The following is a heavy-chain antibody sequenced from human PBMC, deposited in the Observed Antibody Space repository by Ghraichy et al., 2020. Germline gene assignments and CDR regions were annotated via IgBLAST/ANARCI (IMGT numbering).Heavy chain of an antibody. V-gene: IGHV4-59*01. Sequence: SETLSLTCTVSGGSISSYYWSWIRQPPGKGLEWIGYIYYSGSTNYNPSLKSRVTISVDTSKNQFSLKLSSVTAADTAVYYCARLRFLESFDPWGQGTLVTVSS. CDR1: GGSISSYY. CDR3: ARLRFLESFDP. J-gene: IGHJ5*02. CDR2: IYYSGST. D-gene: IGHD3-3*01.